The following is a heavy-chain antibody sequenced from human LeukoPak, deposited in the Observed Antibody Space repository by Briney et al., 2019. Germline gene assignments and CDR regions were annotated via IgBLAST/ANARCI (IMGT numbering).Heavy chain of an antibody. D-gene: IGHD3-10*01. CDR2: ISAYNGNT. Sequence: ASVKVSCKASGYTFTSYGVSWVRQAPGQGLEWMGWISAYNGNTNYAQKLQGRVTMTTDTSTSTAYMELRSLRSDDTAVYYCASPMNYYGSGSYYNPLGFDYWGQGTLVTVSS. V-gene: IGHV1-18*04. CDR1: GYTFTSYG. J-gene: IGHJ4*02. CDR3: ASPMNYYGSGSYYNPLGFDY.